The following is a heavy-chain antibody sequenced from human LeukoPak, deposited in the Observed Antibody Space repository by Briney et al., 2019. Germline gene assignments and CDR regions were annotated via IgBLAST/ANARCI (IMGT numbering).Heavy chain of an antibody. CDR2: IYYSGST. D-gene: IGHD6-19*01. CDR3: ARMNGLGGWAPFDY. J-gene: IGHJ4*02. CDR1: GGSISSYY. Sequence: SETLSLTCTVSGGSISSYYWSWIRQPPGKGLECIGYIYYSGSTNYNPSLKSRVTISVDTSKNQFSLKLSSVTAADTAVYFCARMNGLGGWAPFDYWGQGTLVSVSS. V-gene: IGHV4-59*01.